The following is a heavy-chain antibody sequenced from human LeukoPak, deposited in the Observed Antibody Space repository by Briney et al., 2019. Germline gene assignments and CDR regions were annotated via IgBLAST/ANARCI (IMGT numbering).Heavy chain of an antibody. CDR1: GGSFSGYY. D-gene: IGHD2-15*01. J-gene: IGHJ4*02. Sequence: PSETLSLTCAVYGGSFSGYYWSWIRQPPGKGLEWIGEINHSGSTNYNPSLKSRVTISVDTSKSQFSLKLSSVTAADTAVYYCARSRRYCGGGSCSGSTRPFDYWGQGTLVTASS. V-gene: IGHV4-34*01. CDR2: INHSGST. CDR3: ARSRRYCGGGSCSGSTRPFDY.